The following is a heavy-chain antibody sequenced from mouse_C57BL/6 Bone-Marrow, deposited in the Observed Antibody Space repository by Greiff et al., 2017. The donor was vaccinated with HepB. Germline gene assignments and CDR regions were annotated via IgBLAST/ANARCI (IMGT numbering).Heavy chain of an antibody. CDR2: ISSGCSYT. J-gene: IGHJ2*01. V-gene: IGHV5-6*01. CDR3: ASRYYSNYRYY. CDR1: GFTFSSSG. D-gene: IGHD2-5*01. Sequence: EVLFVESGGDLVKPGGSLQLSCAASGFTFSSSGMSWVRQTPDKRLEGVATISSGCSYTYYPDSVKGRFPISRDNAKKTLYLQMSSLKSEDTAMYYCASRYYSNYRYYWGQGTTLTVSS.